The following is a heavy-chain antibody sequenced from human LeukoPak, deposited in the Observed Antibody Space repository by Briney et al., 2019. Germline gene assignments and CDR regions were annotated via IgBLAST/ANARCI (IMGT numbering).Heavy chain of an antibody. J-gene: IGHJ3*02. CDR2: MNLNSGNT. Sequence: ASVKVSCKASGYTFTSYDINWVRQATGQGLEYVVWMNLNSGNTGYAQKFQGRVTMTRNTSISTEYMVLSSVRAVDTDVYYCARGSVKWLRLILSAWSYAFDIWGQGTMVTVSS. CDR3: ARGSVKWLRLILSAWSYAFDI. V-gene: IGHV1-8*01. CDR1: GYTFTSYD. D-gene: IGHD5-12*01.